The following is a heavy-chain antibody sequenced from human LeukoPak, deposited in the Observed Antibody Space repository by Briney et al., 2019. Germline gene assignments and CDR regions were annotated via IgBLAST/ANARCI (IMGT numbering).Heavy chain of an antibody. D-gene: IGHD3-10*01. CDR2: IYPGDSDT. CDR1: GYSFTSYW. V-gene: IGHV5-51*01. J-gene: IGHJ4*02. Sequence: GESLKISCKGSGYSFTSYWIGWVRQMPGKGLEWMGIIYPGDSDTRYNPSFQGQVTISADKSISTAYLQWSSLKASDTAMYYCARLSMVRGVTNPYYFDYWGQGTLVTVSS. CDR3: ARLSMVRGVTNPYYFDY.